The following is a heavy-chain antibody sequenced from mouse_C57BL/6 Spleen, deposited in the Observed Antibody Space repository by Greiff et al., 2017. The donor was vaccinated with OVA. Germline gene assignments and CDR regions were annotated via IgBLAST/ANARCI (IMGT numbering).Heavy chain of an antibody. Sequence: QVQLQQSGAELVKPGASVKLSCKASGYTFTEYTIHWVKQRSGQGLEWIGWFYPGSGSIKYNEKFKDKGTLTADKSSSTVYMELSRVTSEDSAVYFCARHEARGWLLQAWFAYWGQGTLVTVSA. V-gene: IGHV1-62-2*01. CDR2: FYPGSGSI. CDR3: ARHEARGWLLQAWFAY. CDR1: GYTFTEYT. J-gene: IGHJ3*01. D-gene: IGHD2-3*01.